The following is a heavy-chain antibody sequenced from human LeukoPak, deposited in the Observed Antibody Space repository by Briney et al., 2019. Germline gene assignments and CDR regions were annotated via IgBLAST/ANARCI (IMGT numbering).Heavy chain of an antibody. CDR2: ISSSSSYI. Sequence: GGSLRLSCAASGFTFSSYSMNWVRQAPGKGLEWVSSISSSSSYIYYADSVKGRFTISRDNAKNSLYLQMNSLRAEDTAVYYCARSDDFWSGYYTVFDYWGQGTLVTVSS. J-gene: IGHJ4*02. CDR3: ARSDDFWSGYYTVFDY. D-gene: IGHD3-3*01. V-gene: IGHV3-21*01. CDR1: GFTFSSYS.